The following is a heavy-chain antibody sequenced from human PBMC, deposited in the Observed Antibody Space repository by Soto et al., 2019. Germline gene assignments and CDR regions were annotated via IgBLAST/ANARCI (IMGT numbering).Heavy chain of an antibody. CDR3: ARVSDCSGGSCYSDAFDI. J-gene: IGHJ3*02. D-gene: IGHD2-15*01. Sequence: SETLSLTCAVSGYSISSGYYWGWIRQPPGKGLVWIGSIYHSGSTYYNPSLKSRVTISLDTSKNQFSLKLSSVTAADTAVYYCARVSDCSGGSCYSDAFDIWGEGTMVTVSS. CDR2: IYHSGST. CDR1: GYSISSGYY. V-gene: IGHV4-38-2*01.